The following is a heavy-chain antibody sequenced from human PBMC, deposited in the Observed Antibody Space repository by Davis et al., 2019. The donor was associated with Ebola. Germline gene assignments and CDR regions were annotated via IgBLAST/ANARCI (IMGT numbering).Heavy chain of an antibody. V-gene: IGHV5-51*01. CDR1: GYSFVDYW. CDR2: IYPGDSDT. J-gene: IGHJ5*02. D-gene: IGHD2-15*01. Sequence: GESLKIPCKGSGYSFVDYWIRWLRQMPGQRPEWLGIIYPGDSDTTYSPSLEGHVTISVDKSTTTAYLQWSSLKVSDSATYYCARVSCAGGSCPLGPWGQGTQITVAS. CDR3: ARVSCAGGSCPLGP.